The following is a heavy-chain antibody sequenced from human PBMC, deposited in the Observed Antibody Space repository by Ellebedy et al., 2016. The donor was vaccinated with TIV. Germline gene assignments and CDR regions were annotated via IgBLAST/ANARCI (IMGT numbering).Heavy chain of an antibody. CDR3: VKDMGGQPYGSGNFHFDH. CDR2: ISWHIGSI. Sequence: GGSLRLSXAASGFTFSSYVMHWVRQGPGKGLEWVSGISWHIGSIGYRASVNGRFTISRDNAKNSLYLQMNSLTTEDTALYYCVKDMGGQPYGSGNFHFDHWGHGTLVTVSS. J-gene: IGHJ4*01. V-gene: IGHV3-9*01. CDR1: GFTFSSYV. D-gene: IGHD3-10*01.